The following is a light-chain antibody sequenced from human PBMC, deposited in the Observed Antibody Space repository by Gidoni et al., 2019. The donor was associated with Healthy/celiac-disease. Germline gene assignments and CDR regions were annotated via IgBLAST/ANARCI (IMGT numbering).Light chain of an antibody. J-gene: IGKJ4*01. V-gene: IGKV1-39*01. CDR2: AAS. CDR1: QSISSY. CDR3: QQSYSTLT. Sequence: DIQMTQSPSSLSASVGDRVTITCRASQSISSYLNWYQQKPGKAPKLLIYAASSLQSGVPSRFSGSGSGTDFTLTISSLQPEDFATYYCQQSYSTLTFGGXTKVETK.